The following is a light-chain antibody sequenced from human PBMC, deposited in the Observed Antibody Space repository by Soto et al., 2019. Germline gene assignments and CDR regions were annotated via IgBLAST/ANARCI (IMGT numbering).Light chain of an antibody. V-gene: IGKV1-5*03. J-gene: IGKJ2*01. CDR2: KAS. Sequence: IQMTQSPSTLSASVGDRVTITCRASQSISSWLAWYQQKPGKAPKLLIYKASSLESGVPSRFSGSGSGTEFTLTISSLQPDDFATYYCHQYNSLYTFGQGTKLEMK. CDR3: HQYNSLYT. CDR1: QSISSW.